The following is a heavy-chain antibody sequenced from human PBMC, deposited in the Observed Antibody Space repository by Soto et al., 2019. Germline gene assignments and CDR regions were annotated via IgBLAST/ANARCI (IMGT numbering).Heavy chain of an antibody. V-gene: IGHV3-23*01. J-gene: IGHJ4*02. D-gene: IGHD6-19*01. CDR2: ISGSGGST. CDR1: GFTFSSYA. CDR3: AKVSDPGYSSGWYRF. Sequence: GGSLRLSCAASGFTFSSYAMSWVRQAPXKGLEWVSAISGSGGSTYYADSVKGRFTISRDNSKNTLYLQMNSLRAEDTAVYYCAKVSDPGYSSGWYRFGGQGTLVTVSS.